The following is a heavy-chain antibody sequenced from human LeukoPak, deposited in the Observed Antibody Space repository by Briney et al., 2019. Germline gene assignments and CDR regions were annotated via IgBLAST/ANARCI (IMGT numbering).Heavy chain of an antibody. V-gene: IGHV3-48*02. J-gene: IGHJ4*02. CDR2: ISSSSSTI. CDR1: GFTFSSYS. D-gene: IGHD5-18*01. CDR3: ASLGVRRGYSYGYDY. Sequence: GGSLRLSCAASGFTFSSYSMNWVRQAPGKGLEWVSYISSSSSTIYYADSVKGRFTISRDNARNSLYLQMNSLRDEDTAVYYYASLGVRRGYSYGYDYWGQGTLVTVSS.